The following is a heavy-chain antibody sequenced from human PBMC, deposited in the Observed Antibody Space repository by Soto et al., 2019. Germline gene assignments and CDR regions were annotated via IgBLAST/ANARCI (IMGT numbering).Heavy chain of an antibody. CDR3: ARQRCSSTSCYSGDYYYYGMDV. CDR1: GFTFSSYA. J-gene: IGHJ6*02. Sequence: QVQLVESGGGVVQPGRSLRLSCAASGFTFSSYAMHWVRQAPGKGLEWVAVISYDGSNKYYADSVKGRFTISRDNSKNTLYLQMNSLRADDTAVYYCARQRCSSTSCYSGDYYYYGMDVWGQGTTVTVSS. D-gene: IGHD2-2*02. CDR2: ISYDGSNK. V-gene: IGHV3-30-3*01.